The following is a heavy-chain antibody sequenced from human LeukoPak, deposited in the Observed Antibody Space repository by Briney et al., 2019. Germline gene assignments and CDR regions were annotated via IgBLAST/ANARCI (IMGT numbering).Heavy chain of an antibody. D-gene: IGHD6-19*01. CDR2: IYYSGST. CDR1: GGSISSYY. J-gene: IGHJ3*02. V-gene: IGHV4-59*01. Sequence: SETLSLTCTVSGGSISSYYWSWIRQPPGKGLEWIGYIYYSGSTNYNPSLKSRVTISVDTSKNQFSLKLSSVTAADTAVYYCARRLGIAVGGGDAFDIWGQGTMVTVSS. CDR3: ARRLGIAVGGGDAFDI.